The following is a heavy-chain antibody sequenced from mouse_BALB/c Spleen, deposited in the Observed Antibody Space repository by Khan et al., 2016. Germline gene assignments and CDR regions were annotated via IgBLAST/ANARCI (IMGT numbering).Heavy chain of an antibody. CDR3: ASLDY. CDR2: IDPANGNT. Sequence: VELKESGAELVKPGASVKLSCTASGFNIKDNYIHWVKQRPEQGLEWIGRIDPANGNTKYDPNFQGKATTTADTSSNTAYLQLSSLTSEDTAVYYCASLDYWGQGTILTVSS. V-gene: IGHV14-3*02. J-gene: IGHJ2*01. CDR1: GFNIKDNY.